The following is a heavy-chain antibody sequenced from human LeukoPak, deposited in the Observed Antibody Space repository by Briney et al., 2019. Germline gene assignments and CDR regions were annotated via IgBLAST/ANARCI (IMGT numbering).Heavy chain of an antibody. Sequence: GGSLRLSCAASGFTFSSYSMNWVRQAPGKGLEWVSGISWNSGSIGYADSVKGRFTISRDNSKDTLSLQMNSLRAEDTAVYYCAKISWDGRGTFDWGQGTLVTVSS. CDR1: GFTFSSYS. CDR2: ISWNSGSI. D-gene: IGHD1-1*01. V-gene: IGHV3-21*04. CDR3: AKISWDGRGTFD. J-gene: IGHJ4*02.